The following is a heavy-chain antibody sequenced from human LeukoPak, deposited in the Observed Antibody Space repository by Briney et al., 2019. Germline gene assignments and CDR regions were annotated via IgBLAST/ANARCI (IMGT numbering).Heavy chain of an antibody. CDR3: ARVLYSSSCYGDY. V-gene: IGHV5-51*01. CDR1: GYSFTSYW. D-gene: IGHD6-13*01. CDR2: IYPGDSDT. Sequence: GESLKISCKGSGYSFTSYWIGWVRQMPGKGLEWMGIIYPGDSDTRYSPSFQGQVTISVDKSISTAYLQWSSLKASGTAIYYCARVLYSSSCYGDYWGQGTLVTVSS. J-gene: IGHJ4*02.